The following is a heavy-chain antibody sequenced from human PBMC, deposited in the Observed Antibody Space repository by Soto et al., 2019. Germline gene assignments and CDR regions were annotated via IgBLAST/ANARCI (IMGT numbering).Heavy chain of an antibody. CDR1: EFTFSSYA. Sequence: EVQLLESGGGLVQPGGSPRLSCAASEFTFSSYAMSWVRQAPGKGLEWVSGISGSGGSTYYADSVKGRFTISRDNSKTTLYLQMNSLRAEDTAIYYCAKRDYYDSSGYYYYYYFDHWGQGTLVTVSS. CDR2: ISGSGGST. V-gene: IGHV3-23*01. CDR3: AKRDYYDSSGYYYYYYFDH. J-gene: IGHJ4*02. D-gene: IGHD3-22*01.